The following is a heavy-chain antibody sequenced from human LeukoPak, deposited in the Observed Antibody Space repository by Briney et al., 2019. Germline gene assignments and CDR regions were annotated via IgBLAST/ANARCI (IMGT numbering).Heavy chain of an antibody. Sequence: SETLSLTCTVSGGPFSSYYWSWIRHPPGKGLEWIGDIYYSGGTNYNPTLKSRVTISVATSKNQFSLRLSSVTAADTAVYYSARLASGSYGPLTPFDYWGQGTLVTVSS. CDR1: GGPFSSYY. D-gene: IGHD1-26*01. J-gene: IGHJ4*02. V-gene: IGHV4-59*08. CDR3: ARLASGSYGPLTPFDY. CDR2: IYYSGGT.